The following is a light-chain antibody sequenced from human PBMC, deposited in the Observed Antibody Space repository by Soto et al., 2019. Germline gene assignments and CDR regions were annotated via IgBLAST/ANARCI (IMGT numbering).Light chain of an antibody. V-gene: IGKV3-20*01. J-gene: IGKJ1*01. CDR2: GAS. Sequence: ETVMTQSPATLSVSPGERATLSCRASQSARISLGCYQQKPGQAPRLLIYGASNRATGIPDRFSGSGSGTDFTLTISRLEPEDFAVYYCQQYGSSGTFGQGTKVDIK. CDR3: QQYGSSGT. CDR1: QSARIS.